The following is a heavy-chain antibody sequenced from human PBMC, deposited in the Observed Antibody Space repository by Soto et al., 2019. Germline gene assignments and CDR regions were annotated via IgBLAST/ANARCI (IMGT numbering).Heavy chain of an antibody. V-gene: IGHV1-2*02. CDR1: GYPVTAYY. D-gene: IGHD3-3*01. Sequence: QLHLVQSGAVVKKPGASVTVSCSASGYPVTAYYMHWVRQAPGRGLEWTGGTNPATGAAKYTETFQGRVTMTRDPSTSTAFKELSALTSEHTAVFYCARGGGVGVAGSAAFDMWGQGTLVTVSS. J-gene: IGHJ3*02. CDR2: TNPATGAA. CDR3: ARGGGVGVAGSAAFDM.